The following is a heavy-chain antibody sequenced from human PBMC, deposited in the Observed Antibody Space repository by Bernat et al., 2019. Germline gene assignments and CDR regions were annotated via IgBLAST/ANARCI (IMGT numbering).Heavy chain of an antibody. CDR1: GFTFSSYA. Sequence: EVQLLESGGGLVQPGGSLRLSCAASGFTFSSYAMSWVRQAPGKGLEWVSAISGSGGSTYYADSVKGRFTISRDNSKNTLYLQMNSLRAEDTAVYYCAKDGPTTVTISDYFDYWGQGTLVTVSS. V-gene: IGHV3-23*01. CDR3: AKDGPTTVTISDYFDY. CDR2: ISGSGGST. J-gene: IGHJ4*02. D-gene: IGHD4-17*01.